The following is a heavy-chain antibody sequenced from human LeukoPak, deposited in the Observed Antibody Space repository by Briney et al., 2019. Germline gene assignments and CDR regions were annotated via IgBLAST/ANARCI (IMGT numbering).Heavy chain of an antibody. CDR3: AKAQGSGSYYAIDY. Sequence: GGSLKLSCAASGFTFSSYGMHWVRQAPGKGLEWVAVISYDGSNKYYADSVKGRFTTSRDNSKNTLYLQMNSLRAEDTAVYYCAKAQGSGSYYAIDYWGQGTLVTVSS. J-gene: IGHJ4*02. CDR2: ISYDGSNK. CDR1: GFTFSSYG. D-gene: IGHD3-10*01. V-gene: IGHV3-30*18.